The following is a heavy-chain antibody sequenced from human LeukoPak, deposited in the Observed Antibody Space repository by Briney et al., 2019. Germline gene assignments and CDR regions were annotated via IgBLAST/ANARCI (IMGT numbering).Heavy chain of an antibody. Sequence: GGSLRLSCAASGFTFSSYGMHWVRQAPGKGLEWVAVIWYDGSNKYYADSVKGRLTISRDNSKNTLYLQMNSLRAEDTAVYYCAKELLPYCGGDCYSVPDAFDIWGQGTMVTVSS. CDR1: GFTFSSYG. CDR2: IWYDGSNK. J-gene: IGHJ3*02. D-gene: IGHD2-21*02. V-gene: IGHV3-33*06. CDR3: AKELLPYCGGDCYSVPDAFDI.